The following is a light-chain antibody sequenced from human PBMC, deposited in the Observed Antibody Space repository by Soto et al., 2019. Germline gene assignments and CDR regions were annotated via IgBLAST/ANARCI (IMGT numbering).Light chain of an antibody. CDR2: LGS. CDR3: MQALQTPLT. CDR1: QSLLHSNGYNY. J-gene: IGKJ4*02. Sequence: DIVMTQSPLSLPVTPGEPASISCRSSQSLLHSNGYNYLDWYLQKPGQSPQLLIYLGSNRSSGGPDRFRGSGSGTDVTLKISRVEAEDVGVYYCMQALQTPLTFGGGTKVEIK. V-gene: IGKV2-28*01.